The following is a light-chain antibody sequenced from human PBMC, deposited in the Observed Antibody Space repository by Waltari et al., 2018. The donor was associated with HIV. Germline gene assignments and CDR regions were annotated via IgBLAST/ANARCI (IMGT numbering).Light chain of an antibody. Sequence: QSVLTQPPSVSGAPGQRVTIPCTGSSSNIGARARFDVHWYQPLPGPAPKLLIYGIDNLPSGVPVRFSVSKSGAAASLAITGLQAEDEAEYYCQSYDTSLSGSVFGGGTKLTVL. V-gene: IGLV1-40*01. CDR3: QSYDTSLSGSV. J-gene: IGLJ3*02. CDR2: GID. CDR1: SSNIGARARFD.